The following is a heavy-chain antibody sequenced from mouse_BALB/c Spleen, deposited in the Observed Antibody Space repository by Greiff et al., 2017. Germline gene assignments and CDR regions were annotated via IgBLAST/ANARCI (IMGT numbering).Heavy chain of an antibody. J-gene: IGHJ4*01. Sequence: EVQLVESGGGLVKPGGSLKLSCAASGFTFSSYAMSWVRQTPEKRLEWVASISSGGSTYYPDSVKGRFTISRDNARNILYLQMSSLRSEDTAMYYCAREDRYDGYYAMDYWGQGTSVTVSS. D-gene: IGHD2-14*01. V-gene: IGHV5-6-5*01. CDR3: AREDRYDGYYAMDY. CDR1: GFTFSSYA. CDR2: ISSGGST.